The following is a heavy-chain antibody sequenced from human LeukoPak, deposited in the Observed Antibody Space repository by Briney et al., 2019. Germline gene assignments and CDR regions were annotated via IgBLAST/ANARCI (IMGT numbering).Heavy chain of an antibody. J-gene: IGHJ5*02. CDR2: IYTSGST. CDR3: ARAPNLGYCSSTSCPQYNWFDP. D-gene: IGHD2-2*01. Sequence: SETLSLTCTVSDDPINSGVYYWNWIRQPAGKGLEWIGRIYTSGSTDYNPSLKSRVTISVDTSKNQFSLKLSSVTAADTAVYYCARAPNLGYCSSTSCPQYNWFDPWGQGTLVTVSS. CDR1: DDPINSGVYY. V-gene: IGHV4-61*02.